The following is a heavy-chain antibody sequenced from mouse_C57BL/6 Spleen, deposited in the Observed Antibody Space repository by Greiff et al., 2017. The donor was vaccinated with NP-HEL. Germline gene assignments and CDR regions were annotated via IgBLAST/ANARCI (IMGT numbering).Heavy chain of an antibody. Sequence: EVQLVESGGGLVQPGGSMKLSCVASGFTFSNYWMNWVRQSPEKGLEWVAQIRLKSDNYATHYAESVKGRFTISRDDSKSSVYLQMNNLRAEDTGIYYCKGGGTDWYFDVWGTGTTVTVSS. D-gene: IGHD3-3*01. J-gene: IGHJ1*03. V-gene: IGHV6-3*01. CDR3: KGGGTDWYFDV. CDR2: IRLKSDNYAT. CDR1: GFTFSNYW.